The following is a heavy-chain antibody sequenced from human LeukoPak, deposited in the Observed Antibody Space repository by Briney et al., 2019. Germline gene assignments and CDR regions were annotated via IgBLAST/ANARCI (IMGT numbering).Heavy chain of an antibody. CDR1: GFTFSSID. Sequence: GGSLSLSCAASGFTFSSIDMSWVRQAPGKGLEWVSGISGTDGSRSYADSVKGRFTISRDNSKNTLYLQMNSLRAEDTAVYYCATVDTAMVHFDYWGQGTLVTVSS. CDR3: ATVDTAMVHFDY. CDR2: ISGTDGSR. J-gene: IGHJ4*02. D-gene: IGHD5-18*01. V-gene: IGHV3-23*01.